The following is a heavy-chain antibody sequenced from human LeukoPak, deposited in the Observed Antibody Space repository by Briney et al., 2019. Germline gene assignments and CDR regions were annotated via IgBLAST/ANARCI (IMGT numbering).Heavy chain of an antibody. J-gene: IGHJ5*02. CDR3: ARRAYSHEWFDP. D-gene: IGHD5-12*01. V-gene: IGHV5-51*01. CDR2: IYPGDSDT. CDR1: GYTFTNYW. Sequence: GESLKISCKASGYTFTNYWIGWVRQMPGKDLEWMGTIYPGDSDTRYNPSFQGQVTISADKSISTAYLQWSSLRASDSAIYYCARRAYSHEWFDPWGQGTLVTVSS.